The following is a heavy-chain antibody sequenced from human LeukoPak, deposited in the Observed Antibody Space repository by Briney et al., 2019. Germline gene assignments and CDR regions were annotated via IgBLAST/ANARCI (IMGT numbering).Heavy chain of an antibody. V-gene: IGHV4-4*07. CDR2: IYTSGST. J-gene: IGHJ4*02. CDR3: ASMDDSSGWYGNY. CDR1: GGSISSYY. D-gene: IGHD6-19*01. Sequence: SETRSLPCCVAGGSISSYYWGWIRQPAGKGLEWIGRIYTSGSTNYNPSLKSRVTMSVDTSKNQFSLKLSSVTAADTAVYYCASMDDSSGWYGNYWGQGTLVTVSS.